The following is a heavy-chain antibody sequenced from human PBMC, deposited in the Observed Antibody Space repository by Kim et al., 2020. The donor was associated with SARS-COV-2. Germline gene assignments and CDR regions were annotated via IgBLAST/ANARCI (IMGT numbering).Heavy chain of an antibody. CDR3: ARGRYSYGI. D-gene: IGHD5-18*01. CDR2: IYYSGST. CDR1: GGSISNFY. J-gene: IGHJ4*02. V-gene: IGHV4-59*13. Sequence: SETLSLTCTVSGGSISNFYWTWIRQPPGKGLEWIGCIYYSGSTNYNPSLKSRVTISVDTSKNQFSLKLSSVTAADTAVYYCARGRYSYGIWGQGTLVTVSS.